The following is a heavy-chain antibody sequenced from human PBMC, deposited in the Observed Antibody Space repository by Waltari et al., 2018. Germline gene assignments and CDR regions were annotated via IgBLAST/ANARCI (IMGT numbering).Heavy chain of an antibody. D-gene: IGHD1-26*01. CDR3: ASHAGRGSYGWGYFDL. CDR2: IYHSGGT. Sequence: QVQLQESGPGLVKPSETLSLTCAVSGYSISSGYYWGWIRQPPGKGLEWIGSIYHSGGTYYNPSLKSRVTISVDTSKNQFSLKLSAVTAADTAVYYCASHAGRGSYGWGYFDLWGRGTLVTVSS. J-gene: IGHJ2*01. CDR1: GYSISSGYY. V-gene: IGHV4-38-2*01.